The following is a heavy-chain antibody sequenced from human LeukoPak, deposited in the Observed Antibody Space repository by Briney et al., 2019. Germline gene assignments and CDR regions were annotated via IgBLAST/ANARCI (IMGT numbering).Heavy chain of an antibody. CDR2: IYPGGSDT. V-gene: IGHV5-51*01. J-gene: IGHJ4*02. CDR1: GYTFSSYW. Sequence: GESLKISCKGSGYTFSSYWIAWVRQMPGEGLEWMGIIYPGGSDTRYSPSFQGQVTISVDKSIGTAYLQWSSLKASDTAMYYCTRTGNFDYWGQGTLVTVSS. CDR3: TRTGNFDY. D-gene: IGHD7-27*01.